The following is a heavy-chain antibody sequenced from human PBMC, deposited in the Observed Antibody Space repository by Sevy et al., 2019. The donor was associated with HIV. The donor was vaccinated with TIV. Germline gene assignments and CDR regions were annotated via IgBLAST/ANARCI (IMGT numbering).Heavy chain of an antibody. D-gene: IGHD3-22*01. J-gene: IGHJ4*02. CDR2: IWYDGSSE. Sequence: GGSLRLSCAASGFSFSKYGMHWVRQAPGKGLEWVALIWYDGSSEYYADSVKGRLTISRDNSNKTLYLQVNSLRAEDTAVYYCVRGADYYDRGGANCDSWGQGTLVTVSS. V-gene: IGHV3-33*01. CDR3: VRGADYYDRGGANCDS. CDR1: GFSFSKYG.